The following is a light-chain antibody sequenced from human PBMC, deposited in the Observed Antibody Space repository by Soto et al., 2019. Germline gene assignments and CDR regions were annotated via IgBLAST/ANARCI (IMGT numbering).Light chain of an antibody. CDR2: VAS. V-gene: IGKV1-12*01. J-gene: IGKJ1*01. Sequence: DIQMTQSPSSVSASVGDRVTITCRASQGISSWLAWYQHRPGKAPRLLIYVASSLQSGVPSRFSGSGSGTDFTLAISSLQPEDFATYYCQQANSFPWTFGQGTKVEIK. CDR3: QQANSFPWT. CDR1: QGISSW.